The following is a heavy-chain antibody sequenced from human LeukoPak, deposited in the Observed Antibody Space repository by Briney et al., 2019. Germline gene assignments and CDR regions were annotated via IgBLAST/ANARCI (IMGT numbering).Heavy chain of an antibody. V-gene: IGHV1-2*02. D-gene: IGHD2-8*01. Sequence: ASVKVSCKASGYTFTGYYIHWVRQAPGQGLEWLGWINPNSGGTNYAQNFQGRATMTRDTSISSAYMELSSLRSDDTAIYYCARVWPCANGVCPDVYEYWGRGTLVTVSS. CDR3: ARVWPCANGVCPDVYEY. J-gene: IGHJ4*02. CDR1: GYTFTGYY. CDR2: INPNSGGT.